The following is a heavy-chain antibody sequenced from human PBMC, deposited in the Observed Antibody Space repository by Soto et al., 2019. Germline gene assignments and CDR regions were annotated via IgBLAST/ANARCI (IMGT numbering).Heavy chain of an antibody. CDR2: ISPYNGNT. V-gene: IGHV1-18*01. CDR1: GYTFITYG. Sequence: QVQLVQSGAEVKKPGASVKVSCKASGYTFITYGISWVRQAPGQGLEWMGWISPYNGNTNYAQKLQGRGTMTTDTSTSTAYMELRSLRSDDTAVYYCARGGSGSYWVGWFDPWGQGTLVTVSS. CDR3: ARGGSGSYWVGWFDP. J-gene: IGHJ5*02. D-gene: IGHD3-10*01.